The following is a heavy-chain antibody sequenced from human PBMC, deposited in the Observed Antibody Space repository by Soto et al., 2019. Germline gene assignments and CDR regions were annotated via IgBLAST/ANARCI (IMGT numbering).Heavy chain of an antibody. CDR2: ILYDGSDK. J-gene: IGHJ6*02. CDR3: AKWGEVSNNPGGNYYYGMDV. Sequence: SLTLACPASGFTFGNYCIQWDRQPPGRWLEWMAFILYDGSDKYYAESVKGRFTISRDGSKNTLYLQMDSLRPEDTAVYYCAKWGEVSNNPGGNYYYGMDVWGQGPTVTV. V-gene: IGHV3-30*18. CDR1: GFTFGNYC. D-gene: IGHD3-16*01.